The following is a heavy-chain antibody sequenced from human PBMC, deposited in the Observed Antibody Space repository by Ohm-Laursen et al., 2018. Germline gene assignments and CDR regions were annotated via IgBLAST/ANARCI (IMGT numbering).Heavy chain of an antibody. CDR1: GGSISRYY. V-gene: IGHV4-59*01. CDR3: ASLKLGKLDY. CDR2: VYYNGYT. J-gene: IGHJ4*02. Sequence: GTLSLTCTVSGGSISRYYWSWIRQPPGKGLEWIGYVYYNGYTNYNPSLKSRVTISVDTPKNQFSLRLSSVTAADTAVYYCASLKLGKLDYWGQGTLVTVSS. D-gene: IGHD7-27*01.